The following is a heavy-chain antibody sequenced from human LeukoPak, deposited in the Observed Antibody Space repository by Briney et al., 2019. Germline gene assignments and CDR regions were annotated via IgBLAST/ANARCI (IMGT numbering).Heavy chain of an antibody. CDR3: ARDRLGDDYTHYFDY. J-gene: IGHJ4*02. V-gene: IGHV3-33*01. CDR1: GFTFSSYG. CDR2: IWYDGSNK. D-gene: IGHD5-24*01. Sequence: GGSLRLSCAASGFTFSSYGMHWVRQAPGKGLEWVAVIWYDGSNKYYADSVKGRFTISRDNSKNTLYLQMNSLRAEDTAVYYCARDRLGDDYTHYFDYWGQGTLATVSS.